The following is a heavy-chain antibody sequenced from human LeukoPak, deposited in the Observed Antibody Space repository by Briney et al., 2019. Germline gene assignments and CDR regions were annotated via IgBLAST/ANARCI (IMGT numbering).Heavy chain of an antibody. V-gene: IGHV4-39*01. D-gene: IGHD3-3*01. CDR2: IYYTGTT. CDR3: ARGVRFGVVIIWFDP. CDR1: SGSISSSGYY. J-gene: IGHJ5*02. Sequence: SETLSLTCTDSSGSISSSGYYWGWIRQPPGKGLEWIGSIYYTGTTYYNPSLKSRVTISVDTSKNQFSLKLSSVTAADTAVYYCARGVRFGVVIIWFDPWGQGTLVTVSS.